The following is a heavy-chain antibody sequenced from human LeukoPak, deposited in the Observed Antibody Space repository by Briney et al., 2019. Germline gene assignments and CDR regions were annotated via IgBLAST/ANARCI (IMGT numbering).Heavy chain of an antibody. Sequence: GASVKVSCKVSGYTLTELSMHWVRQAPGKGLEWMGGFDPEDGETIYAQKFQGRVTITAHSTRDTAYMELSSLKFDDTAVYYCGTEDCSSDSCSRAPVMYWGQGTLVTVFS. CDR1: GYTLTELS. CDR2: FDPEDGET. D-gene: IGHD2-2*01. CDR3: GTEDCSSDSCSRAPVMY. J-gene: IGHJ4*02. V-gene: IGHV1-24*01.